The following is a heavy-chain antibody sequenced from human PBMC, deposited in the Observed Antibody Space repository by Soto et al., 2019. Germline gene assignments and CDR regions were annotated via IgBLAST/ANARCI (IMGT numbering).Heavy chain of an antibody. CDR3: ARVMEQLALDY. D-gene: IGHD6-6*01. Sequence: QVQLQESGPGLVKPSETLSLTCTVSGGSISSYYWSWIRQPAGKGLEWIGRIYTSGSTKNNPSLKSRVTMSVDTSKNQFAMKLSSVTAADTAVYYCARVMEQLALDYWGQGTLVTVSS. CDR2: IYTSGST. J-gene: IGHJ4*02. V-gene: IGHV4-4*07. CDR1: GGSISSYY.